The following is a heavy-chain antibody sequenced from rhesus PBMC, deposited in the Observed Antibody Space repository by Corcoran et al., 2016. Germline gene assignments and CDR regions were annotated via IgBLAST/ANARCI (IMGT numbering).Heavy chain of an antibody. CDR2: IYCNSGST. CDR1: GGSISGGYD. V-gene: IGHV4-76*01. CDR3: AAALLLDWFPDY. Sequence: QVQLQESGPGVVKPSETLSLTCAVSGGSISGGYDWSWIRQPPGKVLEWVGYIYCNSGSTNYNPSPKNRVTISKYASKNGFSLRLSSVTAADTAVYYCAAALLLDWFPDYWGQGVLVTVSS. J-gene: IGHJ4*01. D-gene: IGHD3-3*01.